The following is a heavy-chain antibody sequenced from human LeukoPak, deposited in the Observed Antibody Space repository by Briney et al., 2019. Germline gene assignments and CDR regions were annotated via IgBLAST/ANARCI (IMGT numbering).Heavy chain of an antibody. J-gene: IGHJ5*02. CDR1: GYTFTGYY. CDR2: IIPIFGTA. V-gene: IGHV1-69*06. D-gene: IGHD2-2*02. Sequence: ASVKVSCKASGYTFTGYYMHWVRQAPGQGLEWMGGIIPIFGTANYAQKFQGRVTITADKSTSTAYMELSSLRSEDTAVYYCASDLGYCSSTSCHTPWGQGTLVTVSS. CDR3: ASDLGYCSSTSCHTP.